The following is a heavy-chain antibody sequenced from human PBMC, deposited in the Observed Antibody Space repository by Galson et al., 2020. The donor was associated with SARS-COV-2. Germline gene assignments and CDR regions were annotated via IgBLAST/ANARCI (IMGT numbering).Heavy chain of an antibody. CDR1: GGSIDRPDNY. D-gene: IGHD4-17*01. CDR3: ATIPIYGIYWYFGP. V-gene: IGHV4-30-4*08. CDR2: IFHIWAA. J-gene: IGHJ2*01. Sequence: SETLPLTCTVSGGSIDRPDNYLAWIRQPPGKGLEYIGYIFHIWAAYYSPSLKSRLTISLDTSKDEFYLRLKSVTAADTAVYYCATIPIYGIYWYFGPWGRGTLVSVSS.